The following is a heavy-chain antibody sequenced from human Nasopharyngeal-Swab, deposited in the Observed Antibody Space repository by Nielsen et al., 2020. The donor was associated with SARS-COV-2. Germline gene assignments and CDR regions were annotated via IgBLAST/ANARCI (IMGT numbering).Heavy chain of an antibody. J-gene: IGHJ4*02. D-gene: IGHD6-19*01. CDR2: ISYDGSNK. CDR1: GFTFSSYG. Sequence: GESLQISCAASGFTFSSYGMHWVRQAPGKGLEWVAVISYDGSNKYYADSVKGRFTISRDNSKNTLYLQMNSLRAEDTAVYYCARGTWKQWLVLLVASPFDYWGQGTLVTVSS. V-gene: IGHV3-30*03. CDR3: ARGTWKQWLVLLVASPFDY.